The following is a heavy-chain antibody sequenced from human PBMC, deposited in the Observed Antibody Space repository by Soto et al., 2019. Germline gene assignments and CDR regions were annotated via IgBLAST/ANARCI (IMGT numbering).Heavy chain of an antibody. Sequence: QVQLVQSGAEVKKPGASVKVSCKASNETLTTYGISWVRQAPGQGLEWMGWVSGYSGHSSSAQEFQDRVIMTTDTSTDAAYMELRSLTSDDSAVYFCARGSSSSGYYYGMDVWGQGTTVTVSS. CDR2: VSGYSGHS. D-gene: IGHD6-6*01. J-gene: IGHJ6*02. CDR3: ARGSSSSGYYYGMDV. CDR1: NETLTTYG. V-gene: IGHV1-18*01.